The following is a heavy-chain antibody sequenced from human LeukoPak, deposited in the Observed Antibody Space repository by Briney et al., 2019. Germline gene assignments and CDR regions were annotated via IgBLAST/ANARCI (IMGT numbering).Heavy chain of an antibody. CDR1: GFTFNNYV. CDR3: AKGLAVAQYYFDY. J-gene: IGHJ4*02. V-gene: IGHV3-9*01. CDR2: ITWNSGNI. D-gene: IGHD6-19*01. Sequence: GGSLRLSCAASGFTFNNYVMHWVRQAPGKGLEWVSSITWNSGNIGYADSVKGRFTISRDNAKNSLYLQMNSLRAEDTALYYRAKGLAVAQYYFDYWGQGTLVTVSS.